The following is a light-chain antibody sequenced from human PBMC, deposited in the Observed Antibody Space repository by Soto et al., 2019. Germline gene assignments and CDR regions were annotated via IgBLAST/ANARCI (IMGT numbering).Light chain of an antibody. CDR2: EVS. CDR3: SSYAVNRTYV. J-gene: IGLJ1*01. Sequence: QSALTQPASVSGTLGQSIAISCTGTSSDVGGYNYVSWYQQHPDKAPKLIISEVSDRPSGVSHRFSGSKTGNTASLTISGLQAEDEADYYCSSYAVNRTYVFGSGTSSPS. CDR1: SSDVGGYNY. V-gene: IGLV2-14*01.